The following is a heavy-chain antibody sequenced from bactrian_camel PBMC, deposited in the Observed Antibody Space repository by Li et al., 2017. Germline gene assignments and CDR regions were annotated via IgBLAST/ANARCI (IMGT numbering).Heavy chain of an antibody. J-gene: IGHJ4*01. CDR2: IGTDGSV. D-gene: IGHD7*01. CDR1: GHTVSNYC. V-gene: IGHV3S6*01. Sequence: QLVESGGGSVQAGGSLRLSCEVSGHTVSNYCMAWFRQAPGKSRRGVGAIGTDGSVVYVDDVKGRFTFSQDNAKNTLFLQMNSLTPEDTAMYYCAAESATPCVANGIWIEYDYNYWGQGTQVTVS. CDR3: AAESATPCVANGIWIEYDYNY.